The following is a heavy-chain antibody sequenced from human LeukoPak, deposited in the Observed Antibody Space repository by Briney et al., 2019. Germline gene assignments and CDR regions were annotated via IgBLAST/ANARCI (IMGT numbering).Heavy chain of an antibody. Sequence: SETLSLTCTVSGGSISSYYWSWIRQPPAKGLEWIGYIYYSGSTNYNPSLKSRVTIAVDTSKNQFSLKLSSVTAADTAAYYCARGLLDGYTHPAAFDIWGQGTMVTVSS. D-gene: IGHD5-24*01. CDR3: ARGLLDGYTHPAAFDI. CDR2: IYYSGST. J-gene: IGHJ3*02. CDR1: GGSISSYY. V-gene: IGHV4-59*01.